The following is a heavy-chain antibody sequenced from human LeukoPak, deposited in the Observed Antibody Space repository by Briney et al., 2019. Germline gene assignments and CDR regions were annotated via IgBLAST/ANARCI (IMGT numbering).Heavy chain of an antibody. CDR3: AREERDGYNYYWYFDL. CDR1: GFTFSSYW. J-gene: IGHJ2*01. Sequence: GGSLRLSCVASGFTFSSYWMTWVRQAPGKGLEWVANIKTDGSQIYYVDSVKGRFAISRDNAKNSLYLQMNSLRAEDTAVYYCAREERDGYNYYWYFDLWGRGTLVTVSS. CDR2: IKTDGSQI. V-gene: IGHV3-7*01. D-gene: IGHD5-24*01.